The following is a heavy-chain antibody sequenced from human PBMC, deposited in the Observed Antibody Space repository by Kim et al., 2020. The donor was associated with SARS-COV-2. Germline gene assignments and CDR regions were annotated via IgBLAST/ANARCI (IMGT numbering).Heavy chain of an antibody. Sequence: SETLSLICTVSGGSVSSGSYYWSWIRQPPGKGLEWIGYIYYSGSTNYNPSLKSRVTISVDTSKNQFSLKLSSVTAADTAVYYCARGLSSGWWVLGDYWGQGTLVTVSS. CDR1: GGSVSSGSYY. V-gene: IGHV4-61*01. J-gene: IGHJ4*02. D-gene: IGHD6-19*01. CDR2: IYYSGST. CDR3: ARGLSSGWWVLGDY.